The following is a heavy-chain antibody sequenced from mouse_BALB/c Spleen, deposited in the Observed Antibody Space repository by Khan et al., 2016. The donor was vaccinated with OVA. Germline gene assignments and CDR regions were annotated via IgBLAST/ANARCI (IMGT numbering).Heavy chain of an antibody. D-gene: IGHD2-12*01. Sequence: EVQLIESGGGIVKPGGSLKRSCTASRFTINSYDMYSVHQTPDKGLELVATIDSNGGSTDYPDSVKRRFTITGDNATNAPYLQLRSLKSEDTAMYYASRSAIWGQGTTRTVSS. J-gene: IGHJ2*01. V-gene: IGHV5-6-3*01. CDR3: SRSAI. CDR1: RFTINSYD. CDR2: IDSNGGST.